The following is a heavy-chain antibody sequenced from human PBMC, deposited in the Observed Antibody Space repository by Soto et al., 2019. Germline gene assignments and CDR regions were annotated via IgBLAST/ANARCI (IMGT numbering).Heavy chain of an antibody. Sequence: GGSLRLSCAACGFTFSNYAMSWVRQAPGKGLEWVSAISGSGVNTFCSDSVKGRFTISKDNSENTLYLQMNSLRAEDTAVYYCVKLYYYXSSGYSAFAYWGQGA. V-gene: IGHV3-23*01. CDR3: VKLYYYXSSGYSAFAY. J-gene: IGHJ4*02. D-gene: IGHD3-22*01. CDR2: ISGSGVNT. CDR1: GFTFSNYA.